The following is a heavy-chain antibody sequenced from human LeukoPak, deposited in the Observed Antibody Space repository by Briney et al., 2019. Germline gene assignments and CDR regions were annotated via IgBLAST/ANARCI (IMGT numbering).Heavy chain of an antibody. CDR3: ARGFRYCSGGSCYSEGYYYYGMDV. CDR2: ISAYNGIT. Sequence: GASVKVSCKASGYTFTSYGISWVRQAPGQGLEWMGWISAYNGITNYAQKLQGRVTMTTDTSTSTAYMELRSLRSDDTAVYYCARGFRYCSGGSCYSEGYYYYGMDVWGQGTTVTVSS. J-gene: IGHJ6*02. V-gene: IGHV1-18*01. CDR1: GYTFTSYG. D-gene: IGHD2-15*01.